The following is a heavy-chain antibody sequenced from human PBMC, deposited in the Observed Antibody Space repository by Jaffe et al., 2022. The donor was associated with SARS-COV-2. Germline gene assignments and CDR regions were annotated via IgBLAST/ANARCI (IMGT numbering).Heavy chain of an antibody. CDR2: ISSSSSYI. Sequence: EVQLVESGGGLVKPGGSLRLSCAASGFTFSSYSMNWVRQAPGKGLEWVSSISSSSSYIYYADSVKGRFTISRDNAKNSLYLQMNSLRAEDTAVYYCARGMRYYDSSGYYYAHSYSGAFDIWGQGTMVTVSS. D-gene: IGHD3-22*01. CDR1: GFTFSSYS. J-gene: IGHJ3*02. CDR3: ARGMRYYDSSGYYYAHSYSGAFDI. V-gene: IGHV3-21*01.